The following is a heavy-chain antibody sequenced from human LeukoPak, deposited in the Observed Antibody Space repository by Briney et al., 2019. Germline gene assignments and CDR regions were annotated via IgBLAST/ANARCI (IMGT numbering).Heavy chain of an antibody. CDR1: RFTYSRHW. D-gene: IGHD3-3*01. V-gene: IGHV3-7*05. Sequence: GGSLRLSCAASRFTYSRHWMTWRRQAPGKGLEWVAAINQGASAQKYVESVKGRFTISRDNAKNTLYLQMNSLRAEDTAVYYFLIIGVDNEFDYWGQGTLVTVSP. J-gene: IGHJ4*02. CDR2: INQGASAQ. CDR3: LIIGVDNEFDY.